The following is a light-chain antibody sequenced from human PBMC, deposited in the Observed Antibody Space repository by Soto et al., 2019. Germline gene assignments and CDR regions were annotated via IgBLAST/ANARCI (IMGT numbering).Light chain of an antibody. CDR1: QSISGW. CDR2: DAS. CDR3: QQYTSYSQYT. Sequence: DIQMTQSPSTLSASVGDRVTITCRASQSISGWLAWYQQKPGQAPKLLIYDASTLESGVPSRFSGSGSGTEFTLTISSLQREDFATYYCQQYTSYSQYTFGLGTRLEIK. V-gene: IGKV1-5*01. J-gene: IGKJ2*01.